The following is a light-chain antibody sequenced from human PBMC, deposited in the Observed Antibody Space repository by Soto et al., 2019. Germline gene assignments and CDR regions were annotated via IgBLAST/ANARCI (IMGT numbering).Light chain of an antibody. CDR3: QQYYDWPIT. Sequence: EIVMTQSPATLSVSPGERATLSCRASQSVSSNLAWYQQKPGQAPRLLIYGASTRATGIPARFSGSGSGTDFTLTISSLQSEDFAIYYCQQYYDWPITFGQGTRLE. CDR1: QSVSSN. V-gene: IGKV3-15*01. J-gene: IGKJ5*01. CDR2: GAS.